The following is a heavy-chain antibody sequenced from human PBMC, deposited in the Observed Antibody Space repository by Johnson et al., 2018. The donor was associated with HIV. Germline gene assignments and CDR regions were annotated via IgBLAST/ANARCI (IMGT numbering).Heavy chain of an antibody. D-gene: IGHD3-10*01. CDR2: IAWNGATT. CDR1: GFTFDEHG. J-gene: IGHJ3*02. Sequence: VQLVESGGGVVRPGESLRLSCAASGFTFDEHGMSWVRQAPGKGLEWVSGIAWNGATTGYADSVKGRFTISRDNAKNSLYLQMNSLRAEDTAVYYCASWPHGSGSYQIDIWGQGTMVTVSS. V-gene: IGHV3-20*04. CDR3: ASWPHGSGSYQIDI.